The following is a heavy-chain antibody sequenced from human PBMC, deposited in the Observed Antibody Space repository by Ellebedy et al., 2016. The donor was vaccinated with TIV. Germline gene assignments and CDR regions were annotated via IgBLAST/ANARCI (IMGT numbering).Heavy chain of an antibody. V-gene: IGHV3-7*01. Sequence: PGGSLRLACAASGFTLSTYWMNWVRQAPGKGLEWVASLRQDGREEYFVDSVKGRFTISSDNSKNTLYLQMSSLSDEDTAVYYCARVGCSGGGCLWYNGMDVWGQGTTVTVSS. CDR2: LRQDGREE. D-gene: IGHD2-15*01. J-gene: IGHJ6*02. CDR1: GFTLSTYW. CDR3: ARVGCSGGGCLWYNGMDV.